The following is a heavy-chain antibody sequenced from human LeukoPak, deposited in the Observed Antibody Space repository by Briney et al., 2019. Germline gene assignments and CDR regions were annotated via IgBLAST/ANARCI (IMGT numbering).Heavy chain of an antibody. CDR3: AKVTYYYDSSGYYSPYYFDY. J-gene: IGHJ4*02. CDR2: IGGSGGST. CDR1: GFTFSSYA. Sequence: PGGSLRLSCAASGFTFSSYAMSWVRQAPGKGLEWVSAIGGSGGSTYYADSVKGRFTISRDNSKNTLYLQMNSLRAEDTAVYYCAKVTYYYDSSGYYSPYYFDYWGQGTLVTVSS. D-gene: IGHD3-22*01. V-gene: IGHV3-23*01.